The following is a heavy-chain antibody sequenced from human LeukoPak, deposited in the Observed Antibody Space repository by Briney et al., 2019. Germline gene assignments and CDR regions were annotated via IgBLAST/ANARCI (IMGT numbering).Heavy chain of an antibody. V-gene: IGHV6-1*01. D-gene: IGHD3-10*01. CDR2: TYYRSKWNH. CDR1: GDSVSSNTAA. Sequence: SQTLSLTCALSGDSVSSNTAAWYWLRQSPSRGLEWLGRTYYRSKWNHQYAESVKSRITINADTSKNQFSLQLNSVTPDDTAVYYCARDPSGDQGFDCWGQGTLVTVSS. CDR3: ARDPSGDQGFDC. J-gene: IGHJ5*01.